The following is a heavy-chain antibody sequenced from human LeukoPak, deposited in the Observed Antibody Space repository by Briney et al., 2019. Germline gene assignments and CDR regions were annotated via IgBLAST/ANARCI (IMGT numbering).Heavy chain of an antibody. CDR3: ARVFGLWFGEFMGMDV. J-gene: IGHJ6*02. CDR1: GGSISSSSYY. Sequence: SETLSLTCTVSGGSISSSSYYWGWIRQPPGKGLEWIGSIYYSGSTYYNPSLKSRVTISVDTSKNQFSLKLSSVTAADTAVYYCARVFGLWFGEFMGMDVWGQGTTVTVSS. CDR2: IYYSGST. V-gene: IGHV4-39*07. D-gene: IGHD3-10*01.